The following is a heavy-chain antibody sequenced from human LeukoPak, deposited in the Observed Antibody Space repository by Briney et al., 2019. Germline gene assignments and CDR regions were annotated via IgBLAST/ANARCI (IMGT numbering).Heavy chain of an antibody. CDR2: ISSSSSYI. CDR1: GFTSSSYS. V-gene: IGHV3-21*01. J-gene: IGHJ3*02. CDR3: ARATRHDAFDI. Sequence: GGSLRLSCAASGFTSSSYSMNWVRQAPGKGLEWVSSISSSSSYIYYADSVKGRFTISRDNAKNSLYLQMNSLRAEDTAVYYCARATRHDAFDIWGQGTMVTVSS.